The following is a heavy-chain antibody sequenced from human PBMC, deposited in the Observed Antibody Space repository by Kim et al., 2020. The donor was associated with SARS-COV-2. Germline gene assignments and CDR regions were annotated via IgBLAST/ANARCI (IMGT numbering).Heavy chain of an antibody. D-gene: IGHD4-17*01. CDR2: ISGSGGST. J-gene: IGHJ4*02. CDR3: AKAGLDYGDYGWNYFDY. V-gene: IGHV3-23*01. Sequence: GGSLRLSCAASGFTFSSYAMSWVRQAPGKGLEWVSAISGSGGSTYYADSVKGRFTISRDNSKNTLYLQMNSLRAEDTAVYYCAKAGLDYGDYGWNYFDYWGQGTLVTVSS. CDR1: GFTFSSYA.